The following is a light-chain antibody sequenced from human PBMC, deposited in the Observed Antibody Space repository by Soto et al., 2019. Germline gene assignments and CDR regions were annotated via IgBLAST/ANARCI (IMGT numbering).Light chain of an antibody. J-gene: IGKJ4*01. V-gene: IGKV3-15*01. CDR3: QQYNNWPRAT. CDR2: RTS. CDR1: QIISSN. Sequence: IVMTQSPATLSVSPWERATLSCMASQIISSNLAWYQQKPGQAPRLLMFRTSSRATGFPARFSGSGSGTEFNLTISSLQSEDFGVYYCQQYNNWPRATFGGGTNVDIK.